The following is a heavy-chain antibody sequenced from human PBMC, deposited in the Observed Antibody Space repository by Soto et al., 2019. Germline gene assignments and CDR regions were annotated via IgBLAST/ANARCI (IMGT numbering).Heavy chain of an antibody. CDR2: ISEPGNTI. J-gene: IGHJ6*02. Sequence: QRLSCEPSGFSLSIYEMTWFRQAPGKGLEWVSSISEPGNTIYYADSVRGRFTISRDRAKNVLYLQMRSLTAEETAVYYSARRRSHYFYYGMDAWGRGTTVTVSS. CDR3: ARRRSHYFYYGMDA. V-gene: IGHV3-48*03. CDR1: GFSLSIYE.